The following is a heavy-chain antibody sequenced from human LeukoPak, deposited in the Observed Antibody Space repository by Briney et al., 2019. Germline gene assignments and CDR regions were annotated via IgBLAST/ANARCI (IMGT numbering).Heavy chain of an antibody. CDR2: ITGSGDRT. CDR1: QFKFYNYG. D-gene: IGHD4-17*01. V-gene: IGHV3-23*01. J-gene: IGHJ3*02. CDR3: AKDPNGDYIGTFDI. Sequence: GGALRLSRATSQFKFYNYGMTWVRQAPGEGLEWVSSITGSGDRTQYADSVQGRFTISRDNSKNTLYLQMNSLRAEDTAVYYCAKDPNGDYIGTFDIWGQGTMVTVSS.